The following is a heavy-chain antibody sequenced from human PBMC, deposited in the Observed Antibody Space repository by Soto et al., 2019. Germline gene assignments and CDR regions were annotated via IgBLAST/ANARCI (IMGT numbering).Heavy chain of an antibody. CDR1: GYAFTTYG. J-gene: IGHJ4*02. CDR2: ISAHNGNT. V-gene: IGHV1-18*01. CDR3: ERGRYGDY. D-gene: IGHD1-1*01. Sequence: QVHLVQSGAEVKKPGASVKVSCKGSGYAFTTYGITWVRQAPGQGLEWMGWISAHNGNTNYAQKLQGRVTVTRDTAACSAYMELRRVGADDTAVYYCERGRYGDYWGEGALVTVSS.